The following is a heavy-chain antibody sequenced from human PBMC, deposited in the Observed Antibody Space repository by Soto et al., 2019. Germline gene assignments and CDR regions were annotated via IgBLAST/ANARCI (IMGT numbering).Heavy chain of an antibody. CDR1: GFTFSSYS. D-gene: IGHD2-2*01. Sequence: EVQLVESGGGLVKPGGSLRLSCAASGFTFSSYSMNWVRQAPGKGLEWVSSISSSSSYIYYADSVKGRFTISRDNAKNSMYLQMNSLRAEDTAVYYCARLYCSSTSCYEGPYYYYYYGMDVWGQGTTVTVSS. V-gene: IGHV3-21*01. CDR3: ARLYCSSTSCYEGPYYYYYYGMDV. CDR2: ISSSSSYI. J-gene: IGHJ6*02.